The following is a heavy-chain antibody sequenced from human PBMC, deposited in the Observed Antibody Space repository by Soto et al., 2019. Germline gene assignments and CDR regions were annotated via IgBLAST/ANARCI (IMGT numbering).Heavy chain of an antibody. CDR3: TRDASRDSSARGWFDP. V-gene: IGHV3-21*01. CDR1: GFKFRSFT. Sequence: PGGSQSLSCSASGFKFRSFTMNWVRPTTGEGLEWVSTISSNSAYIYYTDALRGRFTISRDNAKNSLHLQMNSLRAEDTAVYYCTRDASRDSSARGWFDPWGPGTLVTVSS. J-gene: IGHJ5*02. D-gene: IGHD6-13*01. CDR2: ISSNSAYI.